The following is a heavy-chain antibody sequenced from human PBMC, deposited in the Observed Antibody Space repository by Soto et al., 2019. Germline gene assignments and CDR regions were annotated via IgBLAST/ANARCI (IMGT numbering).Heavy chain of an antibody. D-gene: IGHD6-13*01. Sequence: GGSLRLSCAASGFTFSSHTMNWVRQAPGKGLEWVSGISGSGTGTYYAASVKGRFTISRDNSEEAVYLQMSSLAAEDTAVYYCAKEGRFGSSLPAGDSWGQGTLVTVSS. CDR3: AKEGRFGSSLPAGDS. CDR2: ISGSGTGT. CDR1: GFTFSSHT. V-gene: IGHV3-23*01. J-gene: IGHJ5*01.